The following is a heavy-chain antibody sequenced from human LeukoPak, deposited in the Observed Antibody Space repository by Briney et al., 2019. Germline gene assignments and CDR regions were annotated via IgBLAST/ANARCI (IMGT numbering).Heavy chain of an antibody. CDR3: AKGGEYYYDSSGPDY. D-gene: IGHD3-22*01. V-gene: IGHV3-23*01. CDR2: ISGSGGST. Sequence: AGGSLRLSCAASGFTFSSYAMSWVRQAPGKGLEWVSAISGSGGSTYYADSVKGRFTISRDNSKNTLYLQMNSLRAEDTAVYYCAKGGEYYYDSSGPDYWGQGTLVTVSS. J-gene: IGHJ4*02. CDR1: GFTFSSYA.